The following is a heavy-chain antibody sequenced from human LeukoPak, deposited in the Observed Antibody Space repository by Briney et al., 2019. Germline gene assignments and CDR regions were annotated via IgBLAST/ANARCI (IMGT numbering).Heavy chain of an antibody. CDR1: GFTFSNYA. CDR3: AKWGDYDVLTGYYVSDY. J-gene: IGHJ4*02. V-gene: IGHV3-23*01. Sequence: GGSLRLSCAASGFTFSNYAMSWVRQAPGKGLEWVSAITGGGGNTYYADSVKGRFTISRDNSKNTVFLQMHSLRDEDTAVYYCAKWGDYDVLTGYYVSDYWGQGTLVTVSS. CDR2: ITGGGGNT. D-gene: IGHD3-9*01.